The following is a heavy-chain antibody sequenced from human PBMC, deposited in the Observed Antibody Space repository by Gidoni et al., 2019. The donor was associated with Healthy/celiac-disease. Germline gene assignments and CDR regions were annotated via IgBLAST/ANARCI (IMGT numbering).Heavy chain of an antibody. V-gene: IGHV4-38-2*01. CDR3: ARHDGSGWYVEHDFDY. CDR1: GYSISSGYY. CDR2: IYHSGST. J-gene: IGHJ4*02. Sequence: QVQLQESGPGLMKPSETLSLTCAVSGYSISSGYYWGWIRQPPGKGLEWIGSIYHSGSTYYNPSLKSRVTISVDTSKNQFSLKLSSVTAADTAVYYCARHDGSGWYVEHDFDYWGQGTLVTVSS. D-gene: IGHD6-19*01.